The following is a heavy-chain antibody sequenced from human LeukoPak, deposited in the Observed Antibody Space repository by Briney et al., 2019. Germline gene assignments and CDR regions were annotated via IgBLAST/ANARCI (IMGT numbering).Heavy chain of an antibody. CDR1: GGSIESYY. Sequence: SETLSLTCSVSGGSIESYYWSWIRQPPGKGLEFIGYIAASGTTKHNPSLKSRVTLSMDTSKNQFSLKLRSVTAADTAVYYCARVGTGTTFYYYYYMDVWGKGTTVTVSS. V-gene: IGHV4-4*08. D-gene: IGHD1-7*01. CDR2: IAASGTT. J-gene: IGHJ6*03. CDR3: ARVGTGTTFYYYYYMDV.